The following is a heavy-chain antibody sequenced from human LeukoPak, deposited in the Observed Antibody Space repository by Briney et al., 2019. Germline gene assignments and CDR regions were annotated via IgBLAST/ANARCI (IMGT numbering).Heavy chain of an antibody. CDR3: ARLRAYYYDSSGRGYYFDY. J-gene: IGHJ4*02. D-gene: IGHD3-22*01. Sequence: SETLSLTCTVSGGSISSSSYYWGWIRQPPGKGLEWIGSIYDSRTTYYNPSLKSRVTISVDTSNNQFSLKLNYVTAADTAVYYCARLRAYYYDSSGRGYYFDYWGQGTLVTVSS. V-gene: IGHV4-39*01. CDR1: GGSISSSSYY. CDR2: IYDSRTT.